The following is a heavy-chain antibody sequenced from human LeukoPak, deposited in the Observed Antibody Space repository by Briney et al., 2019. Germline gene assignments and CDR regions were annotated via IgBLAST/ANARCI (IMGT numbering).Heavy chain of an antibody. CDR3: VTTTLITLSIDY. CDR2: IKHDGSEK. V-gene: IGHV3-7*01. CDR1: GFTYNTYW. Sequence: PGGSLRLSCAASGFTYNTYWMSWVRQAPGKGLEWVANIKHDGSEKYYVDAVKGRFTISRDNAKNSLYLQMNSLRAEDTAIYYCVTTTLITLSIDYWGQGTLVTVSS. D-gene: IGHD4-17*01. J-gene: IGHJ4*02.